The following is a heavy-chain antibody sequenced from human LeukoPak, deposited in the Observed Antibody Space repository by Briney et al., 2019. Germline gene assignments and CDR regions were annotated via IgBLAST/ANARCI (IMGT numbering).Heavy chain of an antibody. CDR1: GGSISSYY. V-gene: IGHV4-59*08. D-gene: IGHD3-22*01. CDR2: IYYSGST. CDR3: ARHGLERDYYDSTTPFDY. Sequence: SETLSLTCTVSGGSISSYYWSWIRQPPGKGLEWIGYIYYSGSTNYNPSLKSRVTISVDTSKNQFSLKLSSVTAADTAVYYCARHGLERDYYDSTTPFDYWGQGTLVTVSS. J-gene: IGHJ4*02.